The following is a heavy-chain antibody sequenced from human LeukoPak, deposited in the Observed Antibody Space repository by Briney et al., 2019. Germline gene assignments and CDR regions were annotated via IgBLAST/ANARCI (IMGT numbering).Heavy chain of an antibody. D-gene: IGHD2-15*01. Sequence: ASVKVSCKASGYTFTGYYMHWVRQAPGQGLEWMGWINPNSGGTNYAQKFQGRVTMTRDTSISTAYMELSRLRSDDTAVYYCARDWGYCSGGSCYSAFDIWGQGTMVTVSS. CDR2: INPNSGGT. CDR1: GYTFTGYY. J-gene: IGHJ3*02. V-gene: IGHV1-2*02. CDR3: ARDWGYCSGGSCYSAFDI.